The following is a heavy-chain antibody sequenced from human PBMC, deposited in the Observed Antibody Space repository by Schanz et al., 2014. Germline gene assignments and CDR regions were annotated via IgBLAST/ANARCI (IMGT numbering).Heavy chain of an antibody. D-gene: IGHD3-22*01. CDR1: GFIFSSYG. V-gene: IGHV3-23*04. CDR3: AKDPSHGDYDYYFDY. CDR2: ISASGGST. Sequence: VQLVESGGGVVQPGRSLRLSCAASGFIFSSYGMHWVRQAPGKGLEWVLTISASGGSTYYADSVKGRFTISRDNSKNTLYLQMNSLSADDTAVYYCAKDPSHGDYDYYFDYWGQGTLVTVSS. J-gene: IGHJ4*02.